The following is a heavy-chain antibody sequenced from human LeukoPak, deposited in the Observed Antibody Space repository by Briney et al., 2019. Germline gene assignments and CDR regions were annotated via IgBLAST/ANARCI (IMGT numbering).Heavy chain of an antibody. Sequence: ASVKVSCKASGGTFSSYTISWVRQAPGQGLEWMGRIIPILGIANYAQKFQGRVTITVDKSTSTAYMELSSLRSEDTAVYYCARDLGYDYYYMDVWGKGTTVTVSS. CDR3: ARDLGYDYYYMDV. D-gene: IGHD3-16*01. V-gene: IGHV1-69*04. J-gene: IGHJ6*03. CDR1: GGTFSSYT. CDR2: IIPILGIA.